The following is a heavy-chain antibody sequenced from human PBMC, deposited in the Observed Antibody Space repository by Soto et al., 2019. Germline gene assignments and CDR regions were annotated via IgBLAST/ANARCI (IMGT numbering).Heavy chain of an antibody. D-gene: IGHD4-17*01. V-gene: IGHV1-69*08. CDR3: ARETHYGDYVRGVDY. Sequence: QVQLVQSGAEVKKPGSSVKVSCKASGGTFSSYTISWVRQAPGQGLEWMGRIIPILGIANYAQKFQGRVTITADKSTSTAYMELRSLRSENTAVYYCARETHYGDYVRGVDYWGQGTLVTVSS. CDR2: IIPILGIA. CDR1: GGTFSSYT. J-gene: IGHJ4*02.